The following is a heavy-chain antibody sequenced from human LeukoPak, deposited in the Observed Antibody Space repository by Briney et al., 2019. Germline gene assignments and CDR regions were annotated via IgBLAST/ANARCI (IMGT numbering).Heavy chain of an antibody. D-gene: IGHD3-22*01. J-gene: IGHJ4*02. Sequence: GGSLRLSCAASGFTFSSYSMNWVRQAPGKGLEWVSSISSSSSYIYYADSVKGRFTISRDNSKNTLYLQMNSLRAEDTAVYYCAKKGLHSSGYPVDYWGQGTLVTVSS. V-gene: IGHV3-21*04. CDR2: ISSSSSYI. CDR3: AKKGLHSSGYPVDY. CDR1: GFTFSSYS.